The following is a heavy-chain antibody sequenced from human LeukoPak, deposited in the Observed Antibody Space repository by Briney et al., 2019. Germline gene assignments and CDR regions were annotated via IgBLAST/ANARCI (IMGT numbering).Heavy chain of an antibody. J-gene: IGHJ4*02. V-gene: IGHV3-30*04. Sequence: GRSLRLSCAASGFTFSSYAMHWVRQAPGKGLEWVAVISYDGSNKYYADSVKGRFTISRDNSKNTLYLQMNSLRAEDTAVYYCASALIPSDDLDYWGQGTLVTVSS. D-gene: IGHD2-2*02. CDR3: ASALIPSDDLDY. CDR1: GFTFSSYA. CDR2: ISYDGSNK.